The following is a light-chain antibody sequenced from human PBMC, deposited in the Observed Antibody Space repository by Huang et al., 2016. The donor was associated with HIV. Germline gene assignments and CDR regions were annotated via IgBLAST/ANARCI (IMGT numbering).Light chain of an antibody. CDR2: MGS. CDR3: MQAQQTPYT. J-gene: IGKJ2*01. V-gene: IGKV2-28*01. Sequence: DIVMTQSPLSLAVTPGEPASISCRSSQSILHSNGYNYLDWYVQKPGQSPQLLIYMGSNRASGVPDRISVGGSGVEFTLKISRVEAEDVGVYYCMQAQQTPYTFGPGTKLEIK. CDR1: QSILHSNGYNY.